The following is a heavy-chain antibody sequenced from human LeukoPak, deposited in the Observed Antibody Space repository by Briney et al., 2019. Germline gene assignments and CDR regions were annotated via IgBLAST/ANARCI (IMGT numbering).Heavy chain of an antibody. V-gene: IGHV1-2*02. CDR2: INPNSGGT. J-gene: IGHJ6*02. Sequence: ASVKVSCKASGHTFTGYYMHWVRQAPGQGLEWMGWINPNSGGTNYAQKFQGRVTMTRDTSISTAYMELSRLRSDDTAVYYCAREFPLDSSSNYYYYGMDVWGQGTTVTVSS. D-gene: IGHD6-6*01. CDR3: AREFPLDSSSNYYYYGMDV. CDR1: GHTFTGYY.